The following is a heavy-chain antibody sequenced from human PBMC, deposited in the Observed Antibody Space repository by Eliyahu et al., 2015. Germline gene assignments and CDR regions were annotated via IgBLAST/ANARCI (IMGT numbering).Heavy chain of an antibody. CDR2: ISSDGKKK. J-gene: IGHJ4*02. CDR3: AAHSFDY. CDR1: GFILGDYA. V-gene: IGHV3-30*01. Sequence: QVRLVDSGGAVVXPGRSXRLSCAASGFILGDYAMHWVRQAPGKGLEWVTTISSDGKKKFYGDSVKGRFTISRDNSKNTLDLQMTSLTSDDTAMYYCAAHSFDYWGRGTLVTVSS.